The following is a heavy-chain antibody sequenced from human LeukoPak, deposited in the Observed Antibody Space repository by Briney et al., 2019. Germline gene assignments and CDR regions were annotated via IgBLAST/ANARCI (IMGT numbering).Heavy chain of an antibody. Sequence: PSETLSLTCTVSGGSISSYYWSWIRQPPGKGLEWIGYIYYSGSTNYNPSLKSRVTISVDTSKNQFSLKLSSVTAADTAVYYCARGGAVAGTRYFDYWGQGTLVTVSS. J-gene: IGHJ4*02. CDR3: ARGGAVAGTRYFDY. V-gene: IGHV4-59*01. D-gene: IGHD6-19*01. CDR1: GGSISSYY. CDR2: IYYSGST.